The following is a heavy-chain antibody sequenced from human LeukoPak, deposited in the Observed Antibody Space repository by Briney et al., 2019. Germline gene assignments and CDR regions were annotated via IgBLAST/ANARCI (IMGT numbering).Heavy chain of an antibody. Sequence: SETLSLTCTVSGDSISNYYWSWVRQPAGEGLEWIGRIYASGSSNYNPSLKSRITMSVDTSKNQFSLKLSSVTAADTAVYYCARCLSTHYYDNSGYSPEHYYMDVWGKGTTVIVSS. CDR2: IYASGSS. D-gene: IGHD3-22*01. V-gene: IGHV4-4*07. J-gene: IGHJ6*03. CDR3: ARCLSTHYYDNSGYSPEHYYMDV. CDR1: GDSISNYY.